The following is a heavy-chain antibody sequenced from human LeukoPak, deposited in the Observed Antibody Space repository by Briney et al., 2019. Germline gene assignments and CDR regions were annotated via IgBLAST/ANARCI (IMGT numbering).Heavy chain of an antibody. CDR2: IYYSGST. D-gene: IGHD6-13*01. Sequence: SETLSLTCTVSGYSISSGYYWGWIRQPPGKGLEWIGSIYYSGSTYYNPSLKSRVTISVDTSRNQFSLKLSSVTAADTAVYYCARVSDPYSSSWYPPYYGMDVWGQGTTVTVSS. CDR3: ARVSDPYSSSWYPPYYGMDV. CDR1: GYSISSGYY. J-gene: IGHJ6*02. V-gene: IGHV4-38-2*02.